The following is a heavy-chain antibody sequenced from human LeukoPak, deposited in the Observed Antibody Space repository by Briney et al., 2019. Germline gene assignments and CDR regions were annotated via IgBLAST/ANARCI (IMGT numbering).Heavy chain of an antibody. D-gene: IGHD3-22*01. CDR1: GGSIGSYY. CDR2: VSYSGST. V-gene: IGHV4-59*01. J-gene: IGHJ4*02. CDR3: ARATSGYYFDF. Sequence: SETLSLTCTVSGGSIGSYYWNWIRQPPGKGLEWIGYVSYSGSTNYNPSLKSRVTMSVDKSKNQFSLKLSSVTAADTAVYFCARATSGYYFDFWDQGPLVTVSS.